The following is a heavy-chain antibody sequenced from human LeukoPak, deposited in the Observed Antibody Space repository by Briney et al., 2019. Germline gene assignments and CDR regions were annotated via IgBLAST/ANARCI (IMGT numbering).Heavy chain of an antibody. CDR1: GYTFTSYG. Sequence: ASVKVSCKASGYTFTSYGISWVRQAPGQGLEWMGWISAYNGNTNYAQKLQGRVTMTTDTSTSTAYMELRSLRSDDTAVYYCARDFHYDFWSGYTNPVYPDYWGQGTLVTVPS. CDR2: ISAYNGNT. D-gene: IGHD3-3*01. CDR3: ARDFHYDFWSGYTNPVYPDY. J-gene: IGHJ4*02. V-gene: IGHV1-18*01.